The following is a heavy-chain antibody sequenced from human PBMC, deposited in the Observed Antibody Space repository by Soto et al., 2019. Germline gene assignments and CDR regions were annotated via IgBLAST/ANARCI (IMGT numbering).Heavy chain of an antibody. J-gene: IGHJ6*02. Sequence: QVQLVQSGAEVKKPGSSVKVSCKASGGTFSSYAISWVRQAPGQGLEWMGGIIPIFGTANYAQKFQGRVTITADESRSTAYMELSSLRSEDTAVYYGARARESPTHNYYGAGSYYMGYYYYGMDVWGQGTTVTVSS. CDR2: IIPIFGTA. CDR3: ARARESPTHNYYGAGSYYMGYYYYGMDV. D-gene: IGHD3-10*01. V-gene: IGHV1-69*01. CDR1: GGTFSSYA.